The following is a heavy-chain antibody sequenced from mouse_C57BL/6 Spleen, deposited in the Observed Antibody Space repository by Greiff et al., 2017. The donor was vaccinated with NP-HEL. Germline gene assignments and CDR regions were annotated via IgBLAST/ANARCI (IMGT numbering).Heavy chain of an antibody. V-gene: IGHV7-3*01. CDR1: GFTFTDYY. Sequence: EVKLQESGGGLVQPGGSLSLSCAASGFTFTDYYMSWVRQPPGTALEWLGFIRNKANGYTTEYSASVKGRFTISRDNSQSILYLQVNALRAEDSATYYCARLYWPLYYFDYWGQGTTLTVSS. D-gene: IGHD4-1*01. J-gene: IGHJ2*01. CDR2: IRNKANGYTT. CDR3: ARLYWPLYYFDY.